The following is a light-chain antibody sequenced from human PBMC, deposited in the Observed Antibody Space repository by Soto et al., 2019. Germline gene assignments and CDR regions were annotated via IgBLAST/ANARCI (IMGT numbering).Light chain of an antibody. V-gene: IGKV3-11*01. CDR3: QQRSDWPLT. CDR1: QSVSSY. Sequence: EIVLTQSPATLSLSPGERVTPSCRASQSVSSYFAWYQQKPGLAPRLLIYDASTRAAGIPARFSGSGSGTDFTLTISSLEPDDFAVYYCQQRSDWPLTFGGGTKVEIK. CDR2: DAS. J-gene: IGKJ4*01.